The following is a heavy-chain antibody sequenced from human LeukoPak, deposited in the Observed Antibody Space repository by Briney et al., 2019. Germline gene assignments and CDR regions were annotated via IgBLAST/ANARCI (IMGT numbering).Heavy chain of an antibody. CDR1: GFTFSSYA. CDR2: ISGSGGST. D-gene: IGHD3-22*01. CDR3: AQARLAYYYDSSGYYYFDY. Sequence: GGSLRLSCAASGFTFSSYAMSWVRQAPGKGLEWVSAISGSGGSTYYADSVKGRFTISRDNCKNTLYLQMNSLRAEDTAVYYWAQARLAYYYDSSGYYYFDYWGQGTLVTVSS. V-gene: IGHV3-23*01. J-gene: IGHJ4*02.